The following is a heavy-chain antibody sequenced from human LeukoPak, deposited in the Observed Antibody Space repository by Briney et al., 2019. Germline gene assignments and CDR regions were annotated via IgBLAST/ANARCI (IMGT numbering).Heavy chain of an antibody. V-gene: IGHV3-21*01. CDR2: ISSSSSYI. CDR3: ARAQITIFGVVKAFDI. CDR1: GFTFSSYS. D-gene: IGHD3-3*01. J-gene: IGHJ3*02. Sequence: PGGSLRLSCAASGFTFSSYSMNWVRQAPGKGLEWVSSISSSSSYIYYADSVKGRFTISRDNAKNSLYLQMNSLRAEDTAVYYCARAQITIFGVVKAFDIWGQGTMVTVSS.